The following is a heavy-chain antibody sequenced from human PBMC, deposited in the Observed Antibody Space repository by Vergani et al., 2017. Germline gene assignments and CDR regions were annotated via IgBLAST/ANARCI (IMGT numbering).Heavy chain of an antibody. V-gene: IGHV3-13*01. J-gene: IGHJ6*02. CDR3: ARLGSVGISGMDV. Sequence: EVQLVESGGGLIQPGGSLRLSCAASGFTVSTKYMSWVRQAPGKGLEWVSAIGTAGDTYYPGSVKGRFTISRENAKNSLYLQMNSLRAGDTAVYYCARLGSVGISGMDVWGQGTTVTVSS. CDR2: IGTAGDT. CDR1: GFTVSTKY. D-gene: IGHD1-14*01.